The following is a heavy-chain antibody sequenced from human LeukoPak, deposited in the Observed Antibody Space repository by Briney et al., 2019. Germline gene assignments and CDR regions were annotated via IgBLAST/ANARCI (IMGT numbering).Heavy chain of an antibody. CDR1: GFRFTDYS. V-gene: IGHV3-23*01. D-gene: IGHD2-2*01. CDR3: VKDRPCETCMPMDA. CDR2: LGRSGEYK. Sequence: GGSLRLSCAASGFRFTDYSMSWVRQAPGKGLEWVAGLGRSGEYKYYADSVKGRLTISRDNSKDTVSLQMNSLRAEDSAIYFCVKDRPCETCMPMDAWGQGTLVTVSS. J-gene: IGHJ5*02.